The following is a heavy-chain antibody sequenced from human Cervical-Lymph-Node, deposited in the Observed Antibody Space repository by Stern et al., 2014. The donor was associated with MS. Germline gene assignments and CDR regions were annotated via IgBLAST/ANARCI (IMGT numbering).Heavy chain of an antibody. CDR2: ISHNASDT. Sequence: VQLVESGGGVVQPGRSLRLSCPASGIVFSTSPLHWVRQAPGKGLEWVAFISHNASDTYYAEPVKGRFTISRDNSKNTLYLQMNSLRLEDTATYYCAPGIDYWGQGTLVIVSS. V-gene: IGHV3-30*04. J-gene: IGHJ4*02. CDR3: APGIDY. CDR1: GIVFSTSP.